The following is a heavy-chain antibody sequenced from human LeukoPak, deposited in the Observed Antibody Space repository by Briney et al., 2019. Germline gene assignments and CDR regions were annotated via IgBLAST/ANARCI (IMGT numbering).Heavy chain of an antibody. V-gene: IGHV3-48*03. D-gene: IGHD5-12*01. CDR3: AKGEGYDSSYYYYMDV. J-gene: IGHJ6*03. Sequence: GGSLRLSCAASGFIFSNYEMNWVRQAPGKGLEWVSYISSSESTIYYADSVKGRFTISRDNAKNSLYLQMNSLRAEDTAVYYCAKGEGYDSSYYYYMDVWGKGTTVTVSS. CDR1: GFIFSNYE. CDR2: ISSSESTI.